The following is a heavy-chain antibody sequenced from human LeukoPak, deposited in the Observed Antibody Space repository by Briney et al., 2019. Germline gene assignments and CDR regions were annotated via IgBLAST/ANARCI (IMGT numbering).Heavy chain of an antibody. CDR2: IKSDGSMT. D-gene: IGHD3-9*01. CDR3: ARYFALDV. V-gene: IGHV3-74*01. Sequence: GGSLRLSCATSGFTFSDSLMHWVRQPPGKGPVWVSRIKSDGSMTAYADFVKGRFTIYRDNAKDTLYLQMNSLGVEDTAVYYCARYFALDVWGQGTTVTVSS. J-gene: IGHJ6*01. CDR1: GFTFSDSL.